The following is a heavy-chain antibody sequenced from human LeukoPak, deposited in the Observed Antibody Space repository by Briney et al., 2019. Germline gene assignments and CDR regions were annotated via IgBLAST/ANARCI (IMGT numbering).Heavy chain of an antibody. J-gene: IGHJ5*02. D-gene: IGHD3-3*01. CDR1: GGSISSYY. CDR3: AREGDYDFWSGPWDWFDP. Sequence: SETLSLTCTVSGGSISSYYWSWTRQPAGKGLEWIGRIYTSGSTNYNPSLKSRVTISVDKSKNQFSLKLSSVTAADTAVYYCAREGDYDFWSGPWDWFDPWGQGTLVTVSS. V-gene: IGHV4-4*07. CDR2: IYTSGST.